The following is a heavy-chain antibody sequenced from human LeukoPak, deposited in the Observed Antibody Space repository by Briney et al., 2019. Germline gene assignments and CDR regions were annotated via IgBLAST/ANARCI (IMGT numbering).Heavy chain of an antibody. V-gene: IGHV1-69*06. CDR3: ARDGAISPGGIDSFDI. CDR2: IIPIFGTA. CDR1: GGTFSSYA. J-gene: IGHJ3*02. D-gene: IGHD3-16*01. Sequence: LGASVKVSCKASGGTFSSYAISWVRQAPGQGLEWMGGIIPIFGTANYAQKFQGRVTITADKSTSTAYMELSSLRSEDTAVYYCARDGAISPGGIDSFDIWGQGTMVTVSS.